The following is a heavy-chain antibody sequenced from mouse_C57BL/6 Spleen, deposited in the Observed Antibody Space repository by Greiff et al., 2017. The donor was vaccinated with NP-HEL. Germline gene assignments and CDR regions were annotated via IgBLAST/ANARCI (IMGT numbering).Heavy chain of an antibody. CDR1: GYTFTDYY. CDR2: INPNNGGT. CDR3: ARSDYYGSSLIFDY. J-gene: IGHJ2*01. D-gene: IGHD1-1*01. Sequence: EVQLQQSGPELVKPGASVKISCKASGYTFTDYYMNWVKQSHGKSLEWIGDINPNNGGTSYNQKFKGKATLTVDKSSSTAYMELRSLTSEDSAVYYCARSDYYGSSLIFDYWGQGTTLTVSS. V-gene: IGHV1-26*01.